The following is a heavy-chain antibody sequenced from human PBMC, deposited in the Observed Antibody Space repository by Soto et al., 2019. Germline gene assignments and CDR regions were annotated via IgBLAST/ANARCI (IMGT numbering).Heavy chain of an antibody. CDR2: IYTSGST. Sequence: LSLTCTVSGGSISSYYWSWIRQPAGKGLEWIGRIYTSGSTNYNPSLKSRVTMSVDTSKNQFSLKLSSVTAADTAVYYCARGGPYDFWSGYYNDNWFDPWGQGTLVTVSS. V-gene: IGHV4-4*07. D-gene: IGHD3-3*01. CDR3: ARGGPYDFWSGYYNDNWFDP. J-gene: IGHJ5*02. CDR1: GGSISSYY.